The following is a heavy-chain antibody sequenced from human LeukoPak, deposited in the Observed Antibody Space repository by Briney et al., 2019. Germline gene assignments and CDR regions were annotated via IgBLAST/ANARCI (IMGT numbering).Heavy chain of an antibody. Sequence: PGGSLRLSCAASGFTFSSYGMNWVRQAPGKGLEWVSYISSGSSSKYYADSVKGRFTISRDNAKNSLYLQMNSLRAEDTAVYYCARGLSYYGGDAFDIWGQGTMVTVSS. D-gene: IGHD3-3*01. CDR1: GFTFSSYG. J-gene: IGHJ3*02. CDR3: ARGLSYYGGDAFDI. V-gene: IGHV3-48*01. CDR2: ISSGSSSK.